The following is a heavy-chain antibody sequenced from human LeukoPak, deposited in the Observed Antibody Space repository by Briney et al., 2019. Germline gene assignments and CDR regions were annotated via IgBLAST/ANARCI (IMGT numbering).Heavy chain of an antibody. V-gene: IGHV3-30*04. CDR2: ISYGGSNE. D-gene: IGHD4-11*01. CDR1: GFTFSDYA. J-gene: IGHJ4*02. CDR3: AKNRGNYYYFDY. Sequence: GRSLRLSCAASGFTFSDYAMHWVRQAPGKGLEWVAVISYGGSNEYYADSVKDRFTISRDNSKNTLYLQMNSLGAEDTAVYYCAKNRGNYYYFDYWGQGTLVTVSS.